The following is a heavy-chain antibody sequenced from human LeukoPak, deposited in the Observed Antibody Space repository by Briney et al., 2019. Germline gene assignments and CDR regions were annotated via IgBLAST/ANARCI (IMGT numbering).Heavy chain of an antibody. J-gene: IGHJ5*02. D-gene: IGHD5-18*01. CDR3: ARGTWIQLWFTTNCFDP. CDR1: GGSISSYY. CDR2: IYTSGST. Sequence: SETLSLTCTVSGGSISSYYWSWIRQPAGKGLEWIGRIYTSGSTNYNPSLKSRVTMSVDTSKNQFSLKLSSVTAADTAVYYCARGTWIQLWFTTNCFDPWGQGTLVTVSS. V-gene: IGHV4-4*07.